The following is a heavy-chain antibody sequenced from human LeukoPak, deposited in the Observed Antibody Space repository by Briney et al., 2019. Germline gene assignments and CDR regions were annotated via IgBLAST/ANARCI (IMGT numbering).Heavy chain of an antibody. J-gene: IGHJ1*01. CDR2: IYYSGST. D-gene: IGHD3-10*01. CDR3: ARAPPRGSPPKYFQH. Sequence: SETLSLTCTVSGGSISSSRYYWGWIRQPPGKGLEWIGSIYYSGSTYYNPSLKSRVTISVDTSKNQFSLKLSSVTAADTAVYYCARAPPRGSPPKYFQHWGQGTLVTVSS. CDR1: GGSISSSRYY. V-gene: IGHV4-39*01.